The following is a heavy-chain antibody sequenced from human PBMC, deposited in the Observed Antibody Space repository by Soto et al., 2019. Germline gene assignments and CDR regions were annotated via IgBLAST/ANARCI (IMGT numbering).Heavy chain of an antibody. CDR2: IWYDGSEK. V-gene: IGHV3-33*01. J-gene: IGHJ5*02. CDR3: ARWSNNKVVDP. CDR1: GFTFRNHG. Sequence: QVQQVESGGGVVQPGRSLRLSCEGSGFTFRNHGMHWIRQSPGKGLEWLAVIWYDGSEKYYADSVKGRFTISRDNSKNTLYLQMNSLKVEDTAIYYCARWSNNKVVDPWGQGTVVTVS. D-gene: IGHD1-1*01.